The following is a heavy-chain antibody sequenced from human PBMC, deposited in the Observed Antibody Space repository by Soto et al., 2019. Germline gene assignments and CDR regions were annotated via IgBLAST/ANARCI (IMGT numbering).Heavy chain of an antibody. CDR3: ARAGYSSGWYPTYYYYYGMDV. J-gene: IGHJ6*02. V-gene: IGHV4-34*01. D-gene: IGHD6-19*01. CDR1: GGSFSGYY. CDR2: INHSGST. Sequence: SETLSLTCAVHGGSFSGYYWSWIRQPPGKGLEWIGEINHSGSTNYNPSLKSRVTISVDTSKNQFSLKLSSVTAADTAVYYCARAGYSSGWYPTYYYYYGMDVWGQGTTVTVSS.